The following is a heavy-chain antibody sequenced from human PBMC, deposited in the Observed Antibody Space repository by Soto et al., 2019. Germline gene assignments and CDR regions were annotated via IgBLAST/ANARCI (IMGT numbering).Heavy chain of an antibody. CDR3: ARDPLYSRGWYYFDY. D-gene: IGHD6-19*01. V-gene: IGHV4-34*01. Sequence: PSETLSLTCAVYGGSFSGYYWSWIRQPPGKGLEWIGEINHSGSTNYNPSLKSRVTISVDTSKNQFSLKLSSVTAADTAVYYCARDPLYSRGWYYFDYGAQGTLVTVSS. CDR1: GGSFSGYY. J-gene: IGHJ4*02. CDR2: INHSGST.